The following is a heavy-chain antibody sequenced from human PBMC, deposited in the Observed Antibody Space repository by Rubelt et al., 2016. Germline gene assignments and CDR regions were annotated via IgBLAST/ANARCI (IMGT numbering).Heavy chain of an antibody. Sequence: PGGSLRLSCAASGFTFSTYGMTWVRQAPGKGLEWVSAISGSGGSTYYADSVKGRFTISRDNSKNTLYLQMNSLRAEDTAVYYCANPACTGDCLPTFDYWGQGTLVTVSS. V-gene: IGHV3-23*01. CDR1: GFTFSTYG. D-gene: IGHD2-21*02. CDR3: ANPACTGDCLPTFDY. J-gene: IGHJ4*02. CDR2: ISGSGGST.